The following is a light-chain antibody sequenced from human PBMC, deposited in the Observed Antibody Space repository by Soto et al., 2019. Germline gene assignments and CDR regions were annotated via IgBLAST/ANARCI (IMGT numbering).Light chain of an antibody. Sequence: QSVLTQPPSASGTPGQWVTISCSGSISNLGSNFIYWYQQLPGAAPKLLISRNNERPSGVPDRFSGSKSGTSASLAISGLRSEDEADYHCAAWDDSLSAVVFGGGTKVTVL. CDR3: AAWDDSLSAVV. CDR2: RNN. V-gene: IGLV1-47*01. J-gene: IGLJ3*02. CDR1: ISNLGSNF.